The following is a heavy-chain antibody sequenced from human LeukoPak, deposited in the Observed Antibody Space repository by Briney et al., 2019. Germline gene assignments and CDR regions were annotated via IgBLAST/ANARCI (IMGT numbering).Heavy chain of an antibody. CDR2: ISYDGSDK. V-gene: IGHV3-30*18. Sequence: GESLRLSCAASGFTFSSYGMHWVRQAPGKGLEWVAVISYDGSDKYYADSVKGRFTISRDNSKNTLYLQMNSLRAEDTAVYFCAKDDYYDSSGDPNWFDPWGQGTLVTVSS. D-gene: IGHD3-22*01. CDR1: GFTFSSYG. J-gene: IGHJ5*02. CDR3: AKDDYYDSSGDPNWFDP.